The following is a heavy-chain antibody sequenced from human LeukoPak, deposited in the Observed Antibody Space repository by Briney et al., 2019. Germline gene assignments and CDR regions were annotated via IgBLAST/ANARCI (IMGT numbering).Heavy chain of an antibody. CDR3: ATYTHWVAGDV. D-gene: IGHD3-16*01. CDR1: GFTFSDSW. J-gene: IGHJ6*02. CDR2: MNQDGSEK. V-gene: IGHV3-7*01. Sequence: GGSLRLPCAASGFTFSDSWMSWVRQAPGKGLEWVANMNQDGSEKDYVDSVKGRFTISRDNARNSLYLQMGSLRAEDTAVYYCATYTHWVAGDVWGQGTTVTVSS.